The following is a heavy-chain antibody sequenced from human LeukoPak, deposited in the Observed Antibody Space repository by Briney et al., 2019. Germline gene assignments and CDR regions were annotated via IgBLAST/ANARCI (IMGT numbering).Heavy chain of an antibody. CDR1: GSTFSSIW. D-gene: IGHD3-9*01. CDR3: ARDFDWLFDY. V-gene: IGHV3-7*04. J-gene: IGHJ4*02. CDR2: INQDGSEQ. Sequence: HGGSLRLSSTASGSTFSSIWMSWVPQAPGQRLEWVANINQDGSEQYYVGSVKGRFSIYRDNAKNALYLQMNSLRAEDTAVYYCARDFDWLFDYWGQGTLVIVSS.